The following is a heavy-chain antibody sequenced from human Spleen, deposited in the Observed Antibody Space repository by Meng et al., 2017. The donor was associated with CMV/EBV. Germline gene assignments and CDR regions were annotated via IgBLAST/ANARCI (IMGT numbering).Heavy chain of an antibody. Sequence: GESLKISCAASGFTFDDYAMSWVRQAPGKGLEWVSAISGSGGSTYYADSVKGRFTISRDNSKNTLYLQMNSLRTEDTAVYCCANHRDEPHWGQGTLVTVSS. V-gene: IGHV3-23*01. CDR2: ISGSGGST. CDR1: GFTFDDYA. CDR3: ANHRDEPH. J-gene: IGHJ4*02.